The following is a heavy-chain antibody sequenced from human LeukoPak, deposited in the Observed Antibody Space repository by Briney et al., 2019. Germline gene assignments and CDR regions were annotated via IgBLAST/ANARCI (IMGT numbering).Heavy chain of an antibody. CDR2: IYTSGST. CDR1: GGSTSSGSYY. D-gene: IGHD1-14*01. J-gene: IGHJ5*02. CDR3: ARSGGGMRPEFDP. Sequence: SETLSLTCTVSGGSTSSGSYYWSWIRQPAGKGLEWIGRIYTSGSTNYNPSLKSRVTISVDTSKNQFSLKLSSVTAADTAVYYCARSGGGMRPEFDPWGQGTLVTVSS. V-gene: IGHV4-61*02.